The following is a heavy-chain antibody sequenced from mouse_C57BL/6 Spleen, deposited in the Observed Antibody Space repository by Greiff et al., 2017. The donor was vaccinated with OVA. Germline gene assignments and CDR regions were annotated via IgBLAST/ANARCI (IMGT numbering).Heavy chain of an antibody. D-gene: IGHD1-1*01. Sequence: VKLMESGPGLVQPSQSLSITCTVSGFSLTSYGVHWVRQSPGKGLEWLGVLWSGGSTDYNAAFISRLSISKDNSKSQVFFKMNSLQADDTAIYYCAGSITTVVGNFDYWGQGTTLTVSS. V-gene: IGHV2-2*01. CDR3: AGSITTVVGNFDY. CDR2: LWSGGST. J-gene: IGHJ2*01. CDR1: GFSLTSYG.